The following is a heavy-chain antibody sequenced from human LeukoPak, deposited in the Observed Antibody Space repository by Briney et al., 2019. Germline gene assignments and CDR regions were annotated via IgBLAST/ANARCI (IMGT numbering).Heavy chain of an antibody. D-gene: IGHD1-20*01. J-gene: IGHJ4*02. Sequence: ASVKVSCKASGYTFTNYGISWVRQAPGQGLEWMGWISAYNGNTNYAQKLQGRVTMTTDTSTNTAYMELRSLRSEDTAIYFCATGLSYNWRIFDYWGQGTLVTVSS. CDR2: ISAYNGNT. V-gene: IGHV1-18*01. CDR1: GYTFTNYG. CDR3: ATGLSYNWRIFDY.